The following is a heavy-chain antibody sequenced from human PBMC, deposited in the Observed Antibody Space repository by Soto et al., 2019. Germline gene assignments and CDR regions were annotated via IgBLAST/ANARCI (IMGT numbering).Heavy chain of an antibody. Sequence: SETLSLTCSVSGGPLTTYVWSWIRQPPGKGLEWIGYVSYFGTTNYNPSLKSRLTISLDTSKNQFSLKLSSVTAADTAVYYCARLQAAHINYYFDYWGQGTLVTVSS. J-gene: IGHJ4*02. CDR1: GGPLTTYV. CDR2: VSYFGTT. V-gene: IGHV4-59*08. CDR3: ARLQAAHINYYFDY. D-gene: IGHD1-1*01.